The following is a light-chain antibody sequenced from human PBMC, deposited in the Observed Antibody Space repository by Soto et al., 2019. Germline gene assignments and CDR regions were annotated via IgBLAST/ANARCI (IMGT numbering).Light chain of an antibody. CDR2: GAS. CDR3: QQYNSYWT. J-gene: IGKJ1*01. V-gene: IGKV3-15*01. Sequence: EIVMTQSPATLSVSPGERATLSCRASQSVRSSFLAWYQQKPGQAPSLLIYGASTRATGIPARFSGSGSGTEFTLTINSLQSEDFATYYCQQYNSYWTFGQGTKVDIK. CDR1: QSVRSSF.